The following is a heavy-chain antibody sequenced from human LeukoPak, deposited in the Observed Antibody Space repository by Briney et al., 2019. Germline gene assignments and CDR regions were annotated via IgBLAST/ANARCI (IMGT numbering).Heavy chain of an antibody. CDR2: ISGSGGTT. Sequence: PGGSLRLSCAASGFTFSTYGMSWVRQAPGKGLEWVSSISGSGGTTYYADSVKGRFTISRDNSKNTLYLQMNSLRAEDTAVYYCAKSGYNRFDYWGQGTLVTVSS. CDR3: AKSGYNRFDY. D-gene: IGHD5-24*01. CDR1: GFTFSTYG. J-gene: IGHJ4*02. V-gene: IGHV3-23*01.